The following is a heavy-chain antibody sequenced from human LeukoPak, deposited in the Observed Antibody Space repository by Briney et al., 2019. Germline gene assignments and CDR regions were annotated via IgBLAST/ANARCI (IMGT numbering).Heavy chain of an antibody. Sequence: GGSRRLSCAASGFTFSSYAMSWVRQAPGKGLEWVSAISGSGGSTYYADSVKGRFTISRDNYKNTLYLKMNSLRAEDTAVYYCARVVHGIGTFFDYWGQGTLVTVSS. D-gene: IGHD3-16*01. CDR2: ISGSGGST. CDR3: ARVVHGIGTFFDY. CDR1: GFTFSSYA. J-gene: IGHJ4*02. V-gene: IGHV3-23*01.